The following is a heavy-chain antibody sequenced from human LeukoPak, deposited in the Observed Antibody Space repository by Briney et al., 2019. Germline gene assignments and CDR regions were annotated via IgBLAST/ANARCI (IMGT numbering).Heavy chain of an antibody. CDR3: AREREYCSSTSCHELDY. Sequence: GGSLRLSCAASGFTFSSYSMNWVRQAPGKGLEWVSYISSSSSTIYYADSVKGRFTISRDNAKNSLYLQMNSLRAEDTDVYYCAREREYCSSTSCHELDYWGQGTLVTVSS. CDR2: ISSSSSTI. CDR1: GFTFSSYS. D-gene: IGHD2-2*01. J-gene: IGHJ4*02. V-gene: IGHV3-48*04.